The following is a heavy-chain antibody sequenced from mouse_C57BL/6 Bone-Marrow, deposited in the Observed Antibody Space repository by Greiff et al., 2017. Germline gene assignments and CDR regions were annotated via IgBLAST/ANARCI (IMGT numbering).Heavy chain of an antibody. J-gene: IGHJ3*01. Sequence: VQLQQSGAELAKPGASVKLSCKASGYNFTSYWMHWVKQRPGQGLEWIGYINPSSGYTKYNQKFKDKATLTADKSSSTAYMQLSSLTSEDAAVYYCAREPYGNYEGFAYWGQGTLVTVSA. CDR1: GYNFTSYW. V-gene: IGHV1-7*01. CDR2: INPSSGYT. CDR3: AREPYGNYEGFAY. D-gene: IGHD2-1*01.